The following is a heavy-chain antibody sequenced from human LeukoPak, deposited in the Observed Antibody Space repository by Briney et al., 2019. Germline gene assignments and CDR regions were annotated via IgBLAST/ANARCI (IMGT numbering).Heavy chain of an antibody. CDR3: ARQYYDYVWGSYRYYYFDY. Sequence: SETLSLTCTVSGSSISSYYWSWIRQPPGKGLEGIGYIYYSGSTNYNPSLKRRVTISVDTSKNQFSLKLSSVTAADTAVYYCARQYYDYVWGSYRYYYFDYWGQGTLVTVSS. J-gene: IGHJ4*02. V-gene: IGHV4-59*08. CDR1: GSSISSYY. D-gene: IGHD3-16*02. CDR2: IYYSGST.